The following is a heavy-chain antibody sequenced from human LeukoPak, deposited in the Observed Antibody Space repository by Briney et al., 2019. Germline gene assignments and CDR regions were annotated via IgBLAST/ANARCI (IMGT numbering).Heavy chain of an antibody. CDR1: GYTFTGYY. CDR2: INPNSGGT. Sequence: ASVKVSCKASGYTFTGYYVHWVRQAPGQGLEWMGWINPNSGGTNYAQKFQGRVTMTRDTSISTAYMELSRLRSDDTAVYYCAREEQQLVYYYYGMDVWGQGTTVTVSS. D-gene: IGHD6-13*01. CDR3: AREEQQLVYYYYGMDV. V-gene: IGHV1-2*02. J-gene: IGHJ6*02.